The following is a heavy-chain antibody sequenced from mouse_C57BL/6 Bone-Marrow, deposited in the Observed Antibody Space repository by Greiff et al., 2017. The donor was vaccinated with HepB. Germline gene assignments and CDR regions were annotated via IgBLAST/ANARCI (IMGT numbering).Heavy chain of an antibody. J-gene: IGHJ3*01. V-gene: IGHV14-2*01. CDR2: IDTEDGET. D-gene: IGHD2-2*01. Sequence: VQLQQSGAELVTPGASVKLSCTASGFNIKDYYMHWVKQRTEQGLEWIGRIDTEDGETKYAPKFQGKATITADTSSNTADLQLSSLTSEDTAVYYCAKGVTTEFAYWGQGTLVTVSA. CDR1: GFNIKDYY. CDR3: AKGVTTEFAY.